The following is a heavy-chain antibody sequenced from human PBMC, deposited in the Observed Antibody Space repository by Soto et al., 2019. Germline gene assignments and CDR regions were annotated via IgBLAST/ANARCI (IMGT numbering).Heavy chain of an antibody. D-gene: IGHD3-16*01. CDR1: GYTFTNYF. Sequence: ASVKVSCKASGYTFTNYFVHWVRQAPGQGLEWMGMIRPSGGGTVYAQTFQGRVTVTRDTSTSTVYMELGSLRSEDTAVYNCAGDAFTTKAGWNCWGGESLVPFSS. J-gene: IGHJ4*02. CDR3: AGDAFTTKAGWNC. V-gene: IGHV1-46*01. CDR2: IRPSGGGT.